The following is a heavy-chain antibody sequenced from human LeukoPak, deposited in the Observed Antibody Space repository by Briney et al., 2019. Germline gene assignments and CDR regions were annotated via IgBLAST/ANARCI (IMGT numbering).Heavy chain of an antibody. CDR2: INPSGGST. J-gene: IGHJ4*02. CDR3: ARDRQLWLHRFDY. CDR1: GYTFTSYC. V-gene: IGHV1-46*01. Sequence: GASVKVSCKASGYTFTSYCMHWVRQAPGQGLEWMGIINPSGGSTSYAQKFQGRATMTTDTSTSTVYMELSSLRSEDTAVYYCARDRQLWLHRFDYWGQGTLVTVSS. D-gene: IGHD5-18*01.